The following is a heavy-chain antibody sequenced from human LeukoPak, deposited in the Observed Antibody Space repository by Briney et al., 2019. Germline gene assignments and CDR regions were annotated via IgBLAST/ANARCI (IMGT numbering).Heavy chain of an antibody. Sequence: PGGSLRLSCAASGFTFSSYAMHWVRQAPGKGLEWVAVISYDGSNKYYADSVKGRFTISRDNSKNTLYLQMNSLRAEDTAVYYCARDGEWSSWYYFDYWGQGTLVTVSS. CDR2: ISYDGSNK. CDR3: ARDGEWSSWYYFDY. J-gene: IGHJ4*02. D-gene: IGHD3-10*01. CDR1: GFTFSSYA. V-gene: IGHV3-30-3*01.